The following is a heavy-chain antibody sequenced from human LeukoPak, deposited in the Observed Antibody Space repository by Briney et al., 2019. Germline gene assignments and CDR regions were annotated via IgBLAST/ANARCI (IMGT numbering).Heavy chain of an antibody. CDR1: GYTFTSYY. CDR3: AREGSSGNWFDP. CDR2: INPSGGST. J-gene: IGHJ5*02. D-gene: IGHD3-10*01. Sequence: GASVKVSCKASGYTFTSYYMHWVRQAPGQGLEWMGLINPSGGSTSYAQKFQGRVTMTRDTSTSTVYMELSSLRSEDTAVYYCAREGSSGNWFDPWGQGTLVTVSS. V-gene: IGHV1-46*01.